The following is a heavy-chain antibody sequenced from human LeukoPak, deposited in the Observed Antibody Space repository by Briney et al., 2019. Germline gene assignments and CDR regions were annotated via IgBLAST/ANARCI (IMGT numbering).Heavy chain of an antibody. CDR2: IKSKTDGGTT. V-gene: IGHV3-15*01. CDR1: GFTFSNAG. J-gene: IGHJ4*02. Sequence: GGSLRLSCAASGFTFSNAGMSWVRQAPGKGLEWVGRIKSKTDGGTTDYAAPVKGRFTISRDDSKNTLYLQMNSLKTEDTAVYYCTKTGRSSGWYYWGQGTLVTVSS. D-gene: IGHD6-19*01. CDR3: TKTGRSSGWYY.